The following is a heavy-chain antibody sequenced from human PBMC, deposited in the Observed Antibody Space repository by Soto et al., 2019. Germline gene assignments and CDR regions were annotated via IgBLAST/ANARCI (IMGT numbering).Heavy chain of an antibody. V-gene: IGHV1-46*01. D-gene: IGHD1-26*01. CDR1: GDTFSHYY. J-gene: IGHJ3*01. CDR3: ARAQVSGTIEIGFSV. CDR2: IYPTFHSP. Sequence: ASVKVSCKASGDTFSHYYMHWVRQAPGRGLEWMSIIYPTFHSPTYSENFQDRLTVTSDASTLTVYMELSSLKSDDTAVYYCARAQVSGTIEIGFSVWGQGTLVTVSS.